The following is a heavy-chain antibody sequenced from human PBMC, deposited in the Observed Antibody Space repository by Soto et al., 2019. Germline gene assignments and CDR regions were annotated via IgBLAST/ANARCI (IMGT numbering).Heavy chain of an antibody. CDR2: IGDSGATT. CDR1: AFTLRNYA. Sequence: GGSLRLSCAASAFTLRNYAMSWGRPAPGKGLEWVSAIGDSGATTYYADSVKGRFTISRDNSKNTLYLQMNNLRAEDTAFYYCAKDRSSTSCYGFDYWGPGALVTVSS. J-gene: IGHJ4*02. CDR3: AKDRSSTSCYGFDY. V-gene: IGHV3-23*01. D-gene: IGHD2-2*01.